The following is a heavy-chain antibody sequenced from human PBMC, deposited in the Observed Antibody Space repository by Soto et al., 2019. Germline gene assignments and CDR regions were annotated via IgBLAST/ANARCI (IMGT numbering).Heavy chain of an antibody. V-gene: IGHV4-4*02. D-gene: IGHD2-2*01. CDR2: IYHSGST. CDR1: SGSISSSNW. J-gene: IGHJ4*02. CDR3: ARDSCSSTSCDDLDY. Sequence: PSETLSLTCAVSSGSISSSNWWSWVRQPPGKGLEWIGEIYHSGSTNYNPSLKSRVTISVDKSKNQFSLKLSSVTAADTAVYYCARDSCSSTSCDDLDYWGQGTLVTVSS.